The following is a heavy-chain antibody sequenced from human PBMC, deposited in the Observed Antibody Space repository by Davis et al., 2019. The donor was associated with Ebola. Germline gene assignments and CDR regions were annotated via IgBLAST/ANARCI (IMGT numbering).Heavy chain of an antibody. D-gene: IGHD1-26*01. Sequence: GESLKISCAASGFTFSSYAMSWVCQAPGKGLEWVSAISGSGGSTYYADSVKGRFTISRDNSKNTLYLQMNSLRAEDTAVYYCAKGRVVVGATFDYWGQGTLVTVSS. J-gene: IGHJ4*02. CDR2: ISGSGGST. CDR1: GFTFSSYA. CDR3: AKGRVVVGATFDY. V-gene: IGHV3-23*01.